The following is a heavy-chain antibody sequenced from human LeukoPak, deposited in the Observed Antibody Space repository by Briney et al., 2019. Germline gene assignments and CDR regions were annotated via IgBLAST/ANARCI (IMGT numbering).Heavy chain of an antibody. CDR2: IYTSGST. CDR1: GGSISSGSYY. D-gene: IGHD3-10*01. Sequence: SQTLSLTCTVSGGSISSGSYYWSWIRQPAGKGLEWIGRIYTSGSTNYNPSLKSRVTISVDTSKNQFSLKLSSVTAADTAVYYCARDRRFGDFDPWGQGTLVTVSS. V-gene: IGHV4-61*02. J-gene: IGHJ5*02. CDR3: ARDRRFGDFDP.